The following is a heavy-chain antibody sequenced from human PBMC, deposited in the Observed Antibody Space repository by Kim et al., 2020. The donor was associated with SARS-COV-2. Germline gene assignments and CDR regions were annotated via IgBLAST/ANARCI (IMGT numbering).Heavy chain of an antibody. Sequence: GGSLRLSCAASGFTLSSYWMHWVRQAPGKGLVWVSRINSDGSSTSYADSVKGRFTISRDNAKNTLYLQMNSLRGEDTAVYYCARGGYSASFDPWGQGTLVTVSS. D-gene: IGHD6-13*01. CDR1: GFTLSSYW. V-gene: IGHV3-74*01. CDR3: ARGGYSASFDP. J-gene: IGHJ5*02. CDR2: INSDGSST.